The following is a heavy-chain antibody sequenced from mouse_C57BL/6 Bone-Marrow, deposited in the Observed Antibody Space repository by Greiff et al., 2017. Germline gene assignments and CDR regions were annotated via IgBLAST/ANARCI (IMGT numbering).Heavy chain of an antibody. CDR2: IYPGNSDT. CDR3: ANYYGSSYGDV. J-gene: IGHJ1*03. V-gene: IGHV1-5*01. D-gene: IGHD1-1*01. CDR1: GYTFTSYW. Sequence: VQLKQSGTVLVRPGASVKMSCKTSGYTFTSYWMHWVKQRPGQGLEWIGAIYPGNSDTSYNQKFKGKAKLTAVTSASTAYLELSSLTNEDSAVYYCANYYGSSYGDVWGTGTTVTVSS.